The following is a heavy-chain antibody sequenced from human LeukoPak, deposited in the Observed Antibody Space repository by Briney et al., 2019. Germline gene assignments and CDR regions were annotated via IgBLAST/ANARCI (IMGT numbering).Heavy chain of an antibody. D-gene: IGHD3-10*01. J-gene: IGHJ4*02. CDR1: GFTFSSYW. CDR3: AKIAVPGFLRGVSYYFDY. V-gene: IGHV3-74*01. Sequence: QSGGSLRLSCAASGFTFSSYWMHWVRQAPGKGLVWVSRINSDGSSTSYADSVKGRFTISRDNAKNSLYLQMNSLRAEDTALYYCAKIAVPGFLRGVSYYFDYWGQGTLVTVSS. CDR2: INSDGSST.